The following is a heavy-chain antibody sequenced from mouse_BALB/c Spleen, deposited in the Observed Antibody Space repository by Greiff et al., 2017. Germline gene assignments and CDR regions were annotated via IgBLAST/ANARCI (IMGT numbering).Heavy chain of an antibody. V-gene: IGHV1-87*01. J-gene: IGHJ3*01. CDR2: IYPGDGDT. CDR1: GYTFTSYW. Sequence: VQLQQSGAELARPGASVKLSCKASGYTFTSYWMQWVKQRPGQGLEWIGAIYPGDGDTRYTQKFKGKATLTADKSSSTAYMQLSSLASEDSAVYYCARSYDYAWFAYWGQGTLVTVSA. D-gene: IGHD2-4*01. CDR3: ARSYDYAWFAY.